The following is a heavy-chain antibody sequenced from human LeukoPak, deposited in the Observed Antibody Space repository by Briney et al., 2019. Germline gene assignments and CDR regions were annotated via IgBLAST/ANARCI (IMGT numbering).Heavy chain of an antibody. V-gene: IGHV3-30*18. CDR1: GFTFSRSG. J-gene: IGHJ4*02. CDR2: LSYDGNYI. Sequence: PGRSLRLSCVASGFTFSRSGMHWVRQAPGKGLEWVAVLSYDGNYINYADSVKGRFTISRDNSENTLYLQMNSLRTEDTAVYYCANLYGDPPHYWGQGTLVTVSS. D-gene: IGHD4-17*01. CDR3: ANLYGDPPHY.